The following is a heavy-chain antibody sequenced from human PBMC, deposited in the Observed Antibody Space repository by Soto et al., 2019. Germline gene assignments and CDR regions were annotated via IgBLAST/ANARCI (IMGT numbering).Heavy chain of an antibody. CDR1: GGSISSYY. Sequence: QVQLQESGPGLVKPSETLSLTCTVSGGSISSYYWSWIRQPPGKGLEWMGYIYYSGSTNYNPSLKSLVTISVDTSKNQSTLKLSSVTAAETAVYNCASLWGWFGDYWGQGALVTVSS. CDR2: IYYSGST. D-gene: IGHD3-10*01. J-gene: IGHJ4*02. V-gene: IGHV4-59*08. CDR3: ASLWGWFGDY.